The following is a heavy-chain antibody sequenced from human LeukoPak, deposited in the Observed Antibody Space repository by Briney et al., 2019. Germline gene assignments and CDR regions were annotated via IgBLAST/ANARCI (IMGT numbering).Heavy chain of an antibody. CDR2: INPHSGGT. D-gene: IGHD2-21*02. Sequence: ASVKVSCKASGFTLSGHYIHWVRQAPGQGLEWMGYINPHSGGTSSPQKFQGRLTMTTDTSMSAVYMELSSLTSDDTAMYYCVREGCELLSKNFDYWGQGTLLTVTA. J-gene: IGHJ4*02. CDR1: GFTLSGHY. CDR3: VREGCELLSKNFDY. V-gene: IGHV1-2*02.